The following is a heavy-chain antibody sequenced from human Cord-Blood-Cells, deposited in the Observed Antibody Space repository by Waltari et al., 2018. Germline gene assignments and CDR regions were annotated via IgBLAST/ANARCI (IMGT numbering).Heavy chain of an antibody. V-gene: IGHV4-38-2*01. CDR2: IYHSGST. J-gene: IGHJ4*02. D-gene: IGHD3-3*01. CDR1: GYSISSGYY. Sequence: QVQLQESGPGLVKPSETLSLTCAVSGYSISSGYYWGWIRQPPGKGLEWIGSIYHSGSTYYNPSLKSRVTISVDTSKNQFSLKLSSVTAADTAVYYCARGGFWSGHSQSDFDYWGQGTLVTVSS. CDR3: ARGGFWSGHSQSDFDY.